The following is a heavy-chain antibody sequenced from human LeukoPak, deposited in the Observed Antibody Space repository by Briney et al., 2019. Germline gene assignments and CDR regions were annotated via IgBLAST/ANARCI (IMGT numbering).Heavy chain of an antibody. V-gene: IGHV3-64*01. CDR3: ASSFSDDFWSGHF. CDR2: ISSNGGST. CDR1: GFTFSSYA. J-gene: IGHJ4*02. Sequence: PGGSLRLSCAASGFTFSSYAMHWVRQAPGKGLEYVSAISSNGGSTYYANSVKGRFTISRDNSKNTLYLQMGSLRAEDTAVYYCASSFSDDFWSGHFWGQGTLVTVSS. D-gene: IGHD3-3*01.